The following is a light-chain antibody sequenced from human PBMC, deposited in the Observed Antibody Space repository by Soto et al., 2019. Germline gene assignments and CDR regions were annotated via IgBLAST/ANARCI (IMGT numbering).Light chain of an antibody. Sequence: QSALTQPPSASGSPGQSVTISCTGTSSDVGGYNYVSWYQQHPGKAPKLMIYEVSKRSSGVPDRFSGSKSGNTASLTVSGLQAEDEADYYCGSYACSNKEVFGTGTKLTVL. V-gene: IGLV2-8*01. CDR1: SSDVGGYNY. J-gene: IGLJ1*01. CDR2: EVS. CDR3: GSYACSNKEV.